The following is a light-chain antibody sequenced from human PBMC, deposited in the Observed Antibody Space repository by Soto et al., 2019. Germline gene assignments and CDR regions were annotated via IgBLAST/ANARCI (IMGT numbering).Light chain of an antibody. V-gene: IGKV3-20*01. J-gene: IGKJ5*01. CDR2: DAS. CDR3: QQYGSSPIT. CDR1: QSISSN. Sequence: EVVMTHSPATLSVSPGERATLSCRASQSISSNLAWYQQKPGQAPRLLIYDASSRATGIPDRFSGTKSGTDFTLTIRRLEPEDAAVYFCQQYGSSPITFGQRTRLE.